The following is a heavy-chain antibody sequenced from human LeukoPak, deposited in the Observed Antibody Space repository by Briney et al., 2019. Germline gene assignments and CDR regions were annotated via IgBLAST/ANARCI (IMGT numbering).Heavy chain of an antibody. Sequence: PSETLSLTCAVYGGSFSGYYWSWIRQPPGKGLEWIGEINHSGSTDYNPSLKSRVTISVDTSKNQFSLKLSSVTAADTAVHYCARGLGSRYYGSGSSYYFDYWGQGTLVTVSS. V-gene: IGHV4-34*01. CDR1: GGSFSGYY. CDR2: INHSGST. D-gene: IGHD3-10*01. J-gene: IGHJ4*02. CDR3: ARGLGSRYYGSGSSYYFDY.